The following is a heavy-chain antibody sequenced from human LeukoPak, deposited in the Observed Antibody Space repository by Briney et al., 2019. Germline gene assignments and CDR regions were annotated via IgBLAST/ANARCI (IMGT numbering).Heavy chain of an antibody. V-gene: IGHV4-34*01. J-gene: IGHJ5*02. CDR3: ARGPGYCSSTSCYDFFLGWFDP. CDR2: INHSGST. D-gene: IGHD2-2*01. CDR1: GVSFSGYY. Sequence: SETLSLTCAVYGVSFSGYYWSWIRQPPGKGLEWIGEINHSGSTNYNPSLKSRVTISVDTSKNQFSLKLSSVTAADTAVYYCARGPGYCSSTSCYDFFLGWFDPWGQGTLVTVSS.